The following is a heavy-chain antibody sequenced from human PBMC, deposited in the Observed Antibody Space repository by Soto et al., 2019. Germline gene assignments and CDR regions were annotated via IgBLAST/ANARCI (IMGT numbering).Heavy chain of an antibody. J-gene: IGHJ4*02. V-gene: IGHV1-18*04. CDR1: GYNLSTYT. CDR2: ISAKNGNT. CDR3: ASGYFDHFFDF. D-gene: IGHD3-22*01. Sequence: QVHLVQSGGEVKKPGASVIVSCKTSGYNLSTYTINLVRQAPGHGLEWIGRISAKNGNTDYPRKFQGRVTVTMDTSTTTSYIEVRNLRSDDTAVYYCASGYFDHFFDFWGQGTLVTVSS.